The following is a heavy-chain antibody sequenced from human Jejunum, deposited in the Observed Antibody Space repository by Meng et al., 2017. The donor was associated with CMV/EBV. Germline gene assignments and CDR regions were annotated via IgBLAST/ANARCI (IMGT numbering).Heavy chain of an antibody. CDR1: W. Sequence: WIGWVRQMPGKGLEWMGTIYPGDSDTKYSPSFQGQVTISADKSISTAYLQWSSLKASDTAKYYCARWDCSTSCYGSYYYYYGMDVWGQGTTVTVSS. CDR3: ARWDCSTSCYGSYYYYYGMDV. D-gene: IGHD2-2*01. CDR2: IYPGDSDT. J-gene: IGHJ6*02. V-gene: IGHV5-51*01.